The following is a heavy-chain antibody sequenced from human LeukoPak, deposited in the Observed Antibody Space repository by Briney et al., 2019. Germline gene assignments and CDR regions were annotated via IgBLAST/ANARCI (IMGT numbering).Heavy chain of an antibody. D-gene: IGHD3-22*01. V-gene: IGHV3-23*01. J-gene: IGHJ4*02. CDR2: IGGSGGST. CDR1: GFTFSSYA. Sequence: GGSLRLSCAASGFTFSSYAMSWVRQAPGKGLEWVSAIGGSGGSTYYADSVKGRFTISRDNSKNTLYLQMNSLRAEDTAVYYCARMRYYYDSSGYYYFDYWGQGTLVTVSS. CDR3: ARMRYYYDSSGYYYFDY.